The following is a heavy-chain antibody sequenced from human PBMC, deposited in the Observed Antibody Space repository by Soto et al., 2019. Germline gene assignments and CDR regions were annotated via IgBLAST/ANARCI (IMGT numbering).Heavy chain of an antibody. V-gene: IGHV4-30-4*01. CDR3: ARPGEGGNGMDV. Sequence: PSETLSLTCTVSGGSISSGDYYWSWIRQPPGKGLEWIGYIYYSGSTYYDPSLKSRVTISVDTSKNQFSLKLSSVTAADTAVYYCARPGEGGNGMDVWGQGTTVPVSS. CDR2: IYYSGST. D-gene: IGHD3-16*01. J-gene: IGHJ6*02. CDR1: GGSISSGDYY.